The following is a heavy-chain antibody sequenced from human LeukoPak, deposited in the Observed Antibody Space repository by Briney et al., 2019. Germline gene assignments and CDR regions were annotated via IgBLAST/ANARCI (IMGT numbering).Heavy chain of an antibody. D-gene: IGHD6-13*01. V-gene: IGHV2-5*01. CDR2: IYWNDHK. CDR1: GFSVSPSGEA. CDR3: AHRRAAINPNYFDF. Sequence: SGPTLVKPTQTLTLTCTFSGFSVSPSGEAVGWIRQPPGKALEWLAAIYWNDHKRYSPSLKSRLTITKDTSKNQVVLTMTNMAPVDTATYYCAHRRAAINPNYFDFWGQGTVVTAPS. J-gene: IGHJ4*02.